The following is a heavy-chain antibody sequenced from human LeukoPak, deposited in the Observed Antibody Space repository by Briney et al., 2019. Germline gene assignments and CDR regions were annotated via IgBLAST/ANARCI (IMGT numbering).Heavy chain of an antibody. CDR1: GFKFSGYW. V-gene: IGHV3-7*01. J-gene: IGHJ4*02. D-gene: IGHD3-22*01. CDR3: ARKDFSSGSFTY. CDR2: IKQDGSEK. Sequence: GGSLRLSCAASGFKFSGYWMSWVRQAPGKGLKWVANIKQDGSEKYYVDSVKGRFTISRDNAKNSLYLEMNSLRAEDTAVYYCARKDFSSGSFTYWGQGTLVTVSS.